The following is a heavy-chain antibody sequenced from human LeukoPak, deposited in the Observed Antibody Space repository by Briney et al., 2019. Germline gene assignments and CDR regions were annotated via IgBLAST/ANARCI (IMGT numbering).Heavy chain of an antibody. Sequence: SVKVSCKASGGTFSSYAISWVRQAPGQGLEWMGRIIPILGIANYAQKFQGRVTITADKSTSTAYMELSSLRSEDTVVYYCARDSVVVVPAATPFDYWGQGTLVTVSS. V-gene: IGHV1-69*04. CDR3: ARDSVVVVPAATPFDY. J-gene: IGHJ4*02. CDR1: GGTFSSYA. D-gene: IGHD2-2*01. CDR2: IIPILGIA.